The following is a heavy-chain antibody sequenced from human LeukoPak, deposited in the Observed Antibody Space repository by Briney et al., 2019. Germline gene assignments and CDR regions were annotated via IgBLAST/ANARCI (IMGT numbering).Heavy chain of an antibody. CDR1: GYTFTSYG. D-gene: IGHD6-19*01. V-gene: IGHV1-18*01. Sequence: GASVKVSCKASGYTFTSYGISWVRQAPGQGLEWMGWISAYNGNTNYAQKLQGRVTMTTDTSTSTAYMELRSLRSDDTAVYYRARGDGVAVAGLIDYWGQGTLVAVSS. CDR2: ISAYNGNT. J-gene: IGHJ4*02. CDR3: ARGDGVAVAGLIDY.